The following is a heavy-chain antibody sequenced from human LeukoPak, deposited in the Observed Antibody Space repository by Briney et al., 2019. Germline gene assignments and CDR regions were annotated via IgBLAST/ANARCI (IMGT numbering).Heavy chain of an antibody. J-gene: IGHJ4*02. V-gene: IGHV3-30*02. CDR3: AKHDSSSDF. D-gene: IGHD3-22*01. Sequence: GGSLRLSCAASGFIFSSYGMHWVRQHPGKGLEWVAFIRSDGSDTYSAASVKGRFTISRDNSKNTLWLQMNSLRAEDTAVYYCAKHDSSSDFWGQGTLVTVSS. CDR1: GFIFSSYG. CDR2: IRSDGSDT.